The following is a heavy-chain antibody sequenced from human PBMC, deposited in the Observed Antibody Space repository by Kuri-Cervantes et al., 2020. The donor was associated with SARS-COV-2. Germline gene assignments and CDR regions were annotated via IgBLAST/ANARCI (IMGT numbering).Heavy chain of an antibody. CDR1: GFTFSSYW. V-gene: IGHV3-7*01. CDR2: IKQDGSEK. Sequence: GESLKISCAASGFTFSSYWMSWVRQAPGEGLEWVANIKQDGSEKYYVDSVKGRFTISRDNAKNSLYLQMNSLRAEDTAVYYCARKRNNYDFWSGPIYYFDYWGQGTLVTVSS. CDR3: ARKRNNYDFWSGPIYYFDY. D-gene: IGHD3-3*01. J-gene: IGHJ4*02.